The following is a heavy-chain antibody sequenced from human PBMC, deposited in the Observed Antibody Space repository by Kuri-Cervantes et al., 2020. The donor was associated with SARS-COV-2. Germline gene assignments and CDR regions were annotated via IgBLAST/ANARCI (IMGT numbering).Heavy chain of an antibody. J-gene: IGHJ4*02. V-gene: IGHV3-30*18. CDR3: AKDRVGVQDF. Sequence: GESLKISCAASGFNFSRTDMHWVRQAPGKGLEWVAVMSYDGKKKKCIGSGKGRFTISRDNSQNTLYLHMKSLRSEDTAMYYCAKDRVGVQDFWGQGTLVTVSS. CDR1: GFNFSRTD. D-gene: IGHD2-21*01. CDR2: MSYDGKKK.